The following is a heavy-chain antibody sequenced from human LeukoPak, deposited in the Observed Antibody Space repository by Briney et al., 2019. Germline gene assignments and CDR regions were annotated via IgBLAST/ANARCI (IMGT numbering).Heavy chain of an antibody. CDR3: ARIRSGEYYFDY. D-gene: IGHD1-26*01. CDR2: IYHSGST. J-gene: IGHJ4*02. V-gene: IGHV4-4*02. Sequence: SETLSLTCAVSGGSISSSNWWSWVRQPPGRGLEWIGEIYHSGSTNYNPSLKSRVTISVDKSKNQFSLKLSSVTAADTAVYYCARIRSGEYYFDYWGQGTLVTVSS. CDR1: GGSISSSNW.